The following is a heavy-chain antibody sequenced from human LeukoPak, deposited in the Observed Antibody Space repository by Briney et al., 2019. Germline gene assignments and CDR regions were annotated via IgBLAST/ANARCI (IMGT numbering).Heavy chain of an antibody. V-gene: IGHV3-30*03. J-gene: IGHJ4*02. Sequence: GGSLRLSCAAPGLTFSSYSMNCVRQAPGKGLEWVAVISYDGSNKYYADSVKGRFTISRDNSKNTLYLQMNSLRAEDTAVYYCARDLGEWELLPNYWGQGSLVTVSS. CDR2: ISYDGSNK. CDR1: GLTFSSYS. CDR3: ARDLGEWELLPNY. D-gene: IGHD1-26*01.